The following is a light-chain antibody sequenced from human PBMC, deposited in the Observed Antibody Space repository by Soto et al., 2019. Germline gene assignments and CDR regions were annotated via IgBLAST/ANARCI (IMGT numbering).Light chain of an antibody. J-gene: IGLJ1*01. CDR3: CSYAGSYSYV. Sequence: GQSVTIACTGTSSDVGGYNYVSWYQQNPGKAPKLLIHDVNKRPSGVPDRFSGSKSGNTASLTISGLQAEDEASYHCCSYAGSYSYVFGTVTKVTV. V-gene: IGLV2-11*03. CDR1: SSDVGGYNY. CDR2: DVN.